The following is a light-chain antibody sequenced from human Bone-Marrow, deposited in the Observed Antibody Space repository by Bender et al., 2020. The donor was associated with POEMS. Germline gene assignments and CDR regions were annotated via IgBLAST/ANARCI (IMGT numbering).Light chain of an antibody. CDR3: TACDDSLSGWV. V-gene: IGLV1-36*01. J-gene: IGLJ3*02. CDR1: SPNIGNHG. Sequence: QSALTQPASVSGSPGQSITISCSGSSPNIGNHGDNWYQQLPGEALKLLIYYDDLLTPGVSDRFSASKSGTSASLAISELQSEDEALCYCTACDDSLSGWVFGGGTKLTVL. CDR2: YDD.